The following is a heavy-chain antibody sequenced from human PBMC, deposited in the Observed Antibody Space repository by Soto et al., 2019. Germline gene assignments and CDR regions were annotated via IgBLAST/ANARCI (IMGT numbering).Heavy chain of an antibody. CDR1: GYTFTDFF. V-gene: IGHV1-2*02. CDR2: INPNSGAT. D-gene: IGHD5-12*01. CDR3: AKDKILPATIYGGPYNCCDP. J-gene: IGHJ5*02. Sequence: ASVKVSCKAYGYTFTDFFLHWLRQAPGQGLERMGWINPNSGATNYAQKFQGRVTMTRDTSVNTAYMELSRLRSDDTAVYYCAKDKILPATIYGGPYNCCDPWGQGXLVTV.